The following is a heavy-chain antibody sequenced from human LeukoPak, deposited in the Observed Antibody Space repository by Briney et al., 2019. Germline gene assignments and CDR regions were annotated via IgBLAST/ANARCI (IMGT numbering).Heavy chain of an antibody. CDR2: IIPIFGTA. V-gene: IGHV1-69*13. CDR3: ARGARGYSYGWYFDY. D-gene: IGHD5-18*01. Sequence: GASVKVSCNASGGTFSSYAISWVRQAPGQGLEWMGGIIPIFGTANYAQKFQGRVTITADESTSTAYMELSSLRSEDTAVYYCARGARGYSYGWYFDYWGQGTLVTVSS. J-gene: IGHJ4*02. CDR1: GGTFSSYA.